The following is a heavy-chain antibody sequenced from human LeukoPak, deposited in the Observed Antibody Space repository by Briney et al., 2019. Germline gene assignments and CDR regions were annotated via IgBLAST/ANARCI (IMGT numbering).Heavy chain of an antibody. CDR3: ARVRTVTIDY. J-gene: IGHJ4*02. CDR1: GGSFSGYY. CDR2: IYHSGST. D-gene: IGHD4-17*01. V-gene: IGHV4-34*01. Sequence: SETLSLTCAVYGGSFSGYYWSWIRQPPGKGLEWIGEIYHSGSTNYNPSLKSRVTISVDKSKNQFSLKLSSVTAADTAVYYCARVRTVTIDYWGQGTLVTVSS.